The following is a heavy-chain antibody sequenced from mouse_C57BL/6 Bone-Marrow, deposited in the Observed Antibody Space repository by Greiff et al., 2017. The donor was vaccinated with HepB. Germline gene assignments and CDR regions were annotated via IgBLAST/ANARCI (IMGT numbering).Heavy chain of an antibody. CDR3: ARQGSGYLFAY. CDR1: GFTFSDYY. CDR2: ISNGGGST. Sequence: EVKLVESGGGLVQPGGSLKLSCAASGFTFSDYYMYWVRQTPEKRLEWVAYISNGGGSTYYPDTVKGRFTISRDNAKNTLYLQMSRLKSEDTAMYYCARQGSGYLFAYWGQGTLVTVSA. V-gene: IGHV5-12*01. D-gene: IGHD3-2*02. J-gene: IGHJ3*01.